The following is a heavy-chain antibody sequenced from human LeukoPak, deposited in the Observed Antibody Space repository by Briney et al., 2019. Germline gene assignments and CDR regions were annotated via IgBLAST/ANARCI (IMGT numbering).Heavy chain of an antibody. CDR2: IRSKAYGGTP. CDR3: TREAATRFDA. Sequence: GGSLRLSCRASGFTFGDFATGWVRQAPGKGLEWVALIRSKAYGGTPDYAASVRGRFSISRDDSKSIAYLQMNSLKTEDTAIYYCTREAATRFDAWGQGILVTVSS. D-gene: IGHD6-25*01. V-gene: IGHV3-49*04. J-gene: IGHJ5*02. CDR1: GFTFGDFA.